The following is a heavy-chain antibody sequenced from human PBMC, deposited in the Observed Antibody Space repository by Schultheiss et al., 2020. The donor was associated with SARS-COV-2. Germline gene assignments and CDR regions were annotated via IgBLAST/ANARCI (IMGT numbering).Heavy chain of an antibody. CDR1: GGSISSYY. V-gene: IGHV4-34*01. Sequence: SETLSLTCTVSGGSISSYYWSWIRQPAGKGLEWIGEINHRGSTDYNPSLKSRVTISIDTPKNQFSLQLNSVTAADTAVYYCARHREYSSYFDYWGQGTLVTVSS. D-gene: IGHD6-6*01. CDR3: ARHREYSSYFDY. J-gene: IGHJ4*02. CDR2: INHRGST.